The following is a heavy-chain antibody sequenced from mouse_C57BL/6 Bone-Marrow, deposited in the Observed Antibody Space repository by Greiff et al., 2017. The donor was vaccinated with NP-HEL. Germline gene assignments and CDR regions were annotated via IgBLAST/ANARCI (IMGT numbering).Heavy chain of an antibody. D-gene: IGHD1-1*01. CDR1: GFNIKDDY. Sequence: VQLKLSGAELVRPGASVKLSCTASGFNIKDDYMHWVKQRPEQGLEWIGWIDPENGDTEYASKFQGKATITADTSSNTAYLQLSSLTSEDTAVYYCTTITTVVATRYFDVWGTGTTVTVSS. CDR3: TTITTVVATRYFDV. J-gene: IGHJ1*03. V-gene: IGHV14-4*01. CDR2: IDPENGDT.